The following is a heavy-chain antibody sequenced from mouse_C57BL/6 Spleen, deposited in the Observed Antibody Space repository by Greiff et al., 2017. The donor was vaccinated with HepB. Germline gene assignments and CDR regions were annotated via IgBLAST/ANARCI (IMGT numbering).Heavy chain of an antibody. CDR2: IYPGSGST. CDR3: ARDDYDYDGSWFAY. D-gene: IGHD2-4*01. V-gene: IGHV1-55*01. J-gene: IGHJ3*01. CDR1: GYTFTSYW. Sequence: QVQLQQPGAELVKPGASVKMSCKASGYTFTSYWITWVKQRPGQGLEWIGDIYPGSGSTNYNEKFKSKATLTVDTSSSTAYMQLNSLTSEDSAVYYCARDDYDYDGSWFAYWGQGTLVTGSA.